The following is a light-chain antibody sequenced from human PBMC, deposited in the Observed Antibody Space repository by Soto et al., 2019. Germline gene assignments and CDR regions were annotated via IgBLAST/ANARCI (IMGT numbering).Light chain of an antibody. J-gene: IGKJ1*01. CDR3: QKYFNTPWT. CDR1: QSLFYSSNNKDY. V-gene: IGKV4-1*01. Sequence: DIVMTQSPDSLAVSLGERATINCTSSQSLFYSSNNKDYLAWYQQKPGQPPRLLIYWASTRESGVPERFSGSGSGTDFNLTVSSLQAEDEAVYYCQKYFNTPWTFGQGTKVEIK. CDR2: WAS.